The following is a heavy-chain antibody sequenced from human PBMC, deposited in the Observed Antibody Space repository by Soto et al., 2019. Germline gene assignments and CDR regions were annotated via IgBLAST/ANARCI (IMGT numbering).Heavy chain of an antibody. V-gene: IGHV1-69*04. Sequence: QVHLVQSGAEMKKPGSSVKVSCKVSGGDLTNSGISWVRQAPGQGLEWMGGIFPLLAMVDYSQKFQGRVTITADESTNTAYMALGSLKSDATAVYYCAKEDATGFKSWGQGTLVIVSS. D-gene: IGHD1-1*01. J-gene: IGHJ4*02. CDR3: AKEDATGFKS. CDR2: IFPLLAMV. CDR1: GGDLTNSG.